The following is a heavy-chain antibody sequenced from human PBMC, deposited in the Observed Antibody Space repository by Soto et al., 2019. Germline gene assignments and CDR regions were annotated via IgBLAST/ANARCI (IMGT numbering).Heavy chain of an antibody. V-gene: IGHV1-69*01. CDR3: ARSQGGSSSLARYYYYYYGMYV. D-gene: IGHD2-15*01. J-gene: IGHJ6*02. CDR2: IIPIFGTA. CDR1: GGTFSSYA. Sequence: QVQLVQSGAEVKKPGSSVKVSCKAPGGTFSSYAISWVRQAPGQGLEWMGGIIPIFGTANYAQKFQGRVTITADESTSTGYLELSSLRSDDTAVYYCARSQGGSSSLARYYYYYYGMYVWGQGTTVTVSS.